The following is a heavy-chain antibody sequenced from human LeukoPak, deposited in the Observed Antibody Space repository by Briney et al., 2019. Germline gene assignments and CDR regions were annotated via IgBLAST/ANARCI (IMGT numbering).Heavy chain of an antibody. CDR2: IYSGGST. J-gene: IGHJ4*02. Sequence: GGSLRLSCAASGFAVSSNYMSWVRQAPGKGLEWVSVIYSGGSTYYADSVKGRFTISRDNSKNTLYLQMNSLRAEDTAVYYCARRLTVAHFDYWGQGTLVTVSS. CDR1: GFAVSSNY. V-gene: IGHV3-53*01. D-gene: IGHD4-23*01. CDR3: ARRLTVAHFDY.